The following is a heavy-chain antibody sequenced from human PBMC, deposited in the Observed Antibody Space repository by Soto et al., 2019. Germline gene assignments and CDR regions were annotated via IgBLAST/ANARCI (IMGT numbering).Heavy chain of an antibody. Sequence: GESLKISCKGSGYSFTSYWISWVRQMPGKGLEWMGRIDPSDSYTNYSPSFQGHVTISAVKSISTAYLQWSSLKASDTAMYYCARLPVAAAGTDYYYGMDVWGQGTTVTVSS. D-gene: IGHD6-13*01. J-gene: IGHJ6*02. CDR1: GYSFTSYW. CDR2: IDPSDSYT. CDR3: ARLPVAAAGTDYYYGMDV. V-gene: IGHV5-10-1*01.